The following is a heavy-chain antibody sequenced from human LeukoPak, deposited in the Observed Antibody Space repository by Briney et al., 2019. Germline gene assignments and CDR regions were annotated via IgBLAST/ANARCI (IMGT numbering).Heavy chain of an antibody. V-gene: IGHV4-34*01. CDR1: GGSFSGYY. CDR2: INHSGST. J-gene: IGHJ4*02. D-gene: IGHD3-10*01. CDR3: AAGALWFGELYGD. Sequence: SSETLSLTCAVYGGSFSGYYWSWIRQPPGKGLEWIGEINHSGSTNYNPSRKSRVTISVDTSKNQFSLKLSSVTAADTAVYYCAAGALWFGELYGDWGQGTLVTVSS.